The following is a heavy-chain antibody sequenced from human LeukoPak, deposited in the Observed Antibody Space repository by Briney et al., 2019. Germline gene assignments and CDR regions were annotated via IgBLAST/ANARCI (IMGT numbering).Heavy chain of an antibody. CDR1: GYTFTGYY. CDR3: ARDPPHYDSSGYLFDP. V-gene: IGHV1-69*04. CDR2: IIPILGIA. Sequence: GASVKVSCKASGYTFTGYYMHWVRQAPGQGLEWMGRIIPILGIANYAQKFQGRVTITADKSTSTAYMELSSLRSEDTAVYYCARDPPHYDSSGYLFDPWGQGTLVTVSS. D-gene: IGHD3-22*01. J-gene: IGHJ5*02.